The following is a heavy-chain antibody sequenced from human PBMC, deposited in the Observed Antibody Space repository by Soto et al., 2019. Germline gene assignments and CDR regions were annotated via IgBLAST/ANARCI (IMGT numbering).Heavy chain of an antibody. Sequence: EVQLLESGGGLVQPGGSLRLSCAASGFTFSSYAMSWVRQAPGKGLEWVSSISGSGGTTYHADSVKGRFSISRDNSKNTLDLQMNSLRAEDTAVYYCAKTTGVTCYSSCDCWGQGTLVTVSS. V-gene: IGHV3-23*01. CDR3: AKTTGVTCYSSCDC. J-gene: IGHJ4*02. CDR2: ISGSGGTT. CDR1: GFTFSSYA. D-gene: IGHD2-15*01.